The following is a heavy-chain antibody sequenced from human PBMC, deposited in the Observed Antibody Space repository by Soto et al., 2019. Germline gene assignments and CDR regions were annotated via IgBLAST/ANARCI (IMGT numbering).Heavy chain of an antibody. CDR1: GFTFSSYE. J-gene: IGHJ6*02. CDR3: ARDRDELVGIFPYYYGMDV. Sequence: EVQLVESGGGLVQPGGSLRLSCAASGFTFSSYEMNWVRQAPGKGLEWVSYISSSGRTTYYADSVKGRFTISRDNAKNSLSLQMSSLRAADPAVYCCARDRDELVGIFPYYYGMDVWGQGTTVTVSS. D-gene: IGHD2-21*01. CDR2: ISSSGRTT. V-gene: IGHV3-48*03.